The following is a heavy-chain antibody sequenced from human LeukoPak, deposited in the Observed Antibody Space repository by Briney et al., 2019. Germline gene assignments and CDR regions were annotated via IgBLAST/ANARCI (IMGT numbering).Heavy chain of an antibody. CDR3: ARDQRIAAAGVDY. D-gene: IGHD6-13*01. Sequence: PGGSLRLSCAASGFTFSSYSMNWVRQAPGEGLEWVSSISSSSSYIYYADSVKGRFTISRDNAKNSLYLQMNSLRAEDTAVYYCARDQRIAAAGVDYWGQGTLVTVSS. CDR2: ISSSSSYI. CDR1: GFTFSSYS. V-gene: IGHV3-21*01. J-gene: IGHJ4*02.